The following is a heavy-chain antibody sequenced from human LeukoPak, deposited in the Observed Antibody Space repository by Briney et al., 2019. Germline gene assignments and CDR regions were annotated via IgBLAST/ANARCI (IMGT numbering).Heavy chain of an antibody. CDR2: INAYNDNT. J-gene: IGHJ6*03. V-gene: IGHV1-18*01. CDR1: VYTFNSDV. CDR3: ARTTNSYYYYYYIDV. D-gene: IGHD1-26*01. Sequence: GASVNVSCKAPVYTFNSDVINWVRQAPAQGLEWMGFINAYNDNTKYAEKLQGRVTMTTDTSTCTAYTELRSLRSDDPAVYYCARTTNSYYYYYYIDVWGKGTTVTVSS.